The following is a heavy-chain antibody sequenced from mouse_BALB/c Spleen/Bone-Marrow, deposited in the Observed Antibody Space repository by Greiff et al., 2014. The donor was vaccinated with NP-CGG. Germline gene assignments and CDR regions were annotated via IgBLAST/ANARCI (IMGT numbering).Heavy chain of an antibody. CDR1: GFTFSDCY. V-gene: IGHV5-4*02. D-gene: IGHD1-2*01. J-gene: IGHJ3*01. Sequence: VQLQQSGGGLVKPGGSLKLSCAASGFTFSDCYMYWVRQTPEKRLEWVVTISDGGSYTYYPDSVKGRFTISRDNAKNNLYLQMSSLKSEDTAMYYCARDLITTATSFAYWGQGTLVTVSA. CDR3: ARDLITTATSFAY. CDR2: ISDGGSYT.